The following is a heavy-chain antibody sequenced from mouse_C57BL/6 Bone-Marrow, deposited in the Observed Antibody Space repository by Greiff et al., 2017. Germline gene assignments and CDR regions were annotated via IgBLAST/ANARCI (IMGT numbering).Heavy chain of an antibody. CDR2: IDPSDSYT. CDR1: GYTFTSYW. CDR3: ASEGEIYYDYVRGY. J-gene: IGHJ2*01. Sequence: QVQLQQPGAELVKPGASVKLSCKASGYTFTSYWMQWVKQRPGQGLEWIGEIDPSDSYTNYNQKFKGKATLTVDTSSSTAYMQLSSLTSEDSAVXDCASEGEIYYDYVRGYWGQGTTLTVSS. D-gene: IGHD2-4*01. V-gene: IGHV1-50*01.